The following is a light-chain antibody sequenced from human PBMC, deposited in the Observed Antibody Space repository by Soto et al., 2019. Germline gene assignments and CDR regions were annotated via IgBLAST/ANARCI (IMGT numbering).Light chain of an antibody. Sequence: EIVLTQSPATLSLSPGERATLSCRASQSIGNYLAWYQQKPGQAPRILIYEASNRAAGVPARFSGSGSGTDFTLTISSLEPDDVAVYYCQQRSNWPPTWTFGQVTKVEIK. CDR3: QQRSNWPPTWT. V-gene: IGKV3-11*01. J-gene: IGKJ1*01. CDR1: QSIGNY. CDR2: EAS.